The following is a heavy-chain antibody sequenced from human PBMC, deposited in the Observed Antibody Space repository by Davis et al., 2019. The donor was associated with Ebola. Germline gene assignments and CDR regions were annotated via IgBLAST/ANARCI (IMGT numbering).Heavy chain of an antibody. CDR1: GYTFTSYG. Sequence: AASVKVSCKASGYTFTSYGISWVRQAPGQGLEWMGWISAYNGNTNYAQKLQGRVTMTTDTSTSTAYMELRSLRSDDTAVYYCARGIAAADPRVYGNWFDPWGQGTLVTVSS. CDR3: ARGIAAADPRVYGNWFDP. CDR2: ISAYNGNT. J-gene: IGHJ5*02. V-gene: IGHV1-18*01. D-gene: IGHD6-13*01.